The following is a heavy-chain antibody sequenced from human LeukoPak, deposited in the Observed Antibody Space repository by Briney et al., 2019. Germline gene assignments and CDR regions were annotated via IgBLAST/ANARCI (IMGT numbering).Heavy chain of an antibody. D-gene: IGHD7-27*01. CDR2: IGSGGYT. J-gene: IGHJ4*02. Sequence: GGSLRLSCIASGFTLSNYDMTWVRQTPGKGLEYVSSIGSGGYTFYAGSVKGRFSISRDISQNTVYLQMNSLRAKDTAMYFCAKKLPGASYYFDFWGQGTLVTVSS. CDR3: AKKLPGASYYFDF. CDR1: GFTLSNYD. V-gene: IGHV3-23*01.